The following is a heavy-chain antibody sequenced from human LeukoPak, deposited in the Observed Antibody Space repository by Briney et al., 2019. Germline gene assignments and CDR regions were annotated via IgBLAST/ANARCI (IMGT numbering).Heavy chain of an antibody. CDR2: IYSSGNT. J-gene: IGHJ5*02. D-gene: IGHD3-22*01. CDR3: ARDYYYDT. V-gene: IGHV3-53*01. Sequence: PGGSLRLSCAASGLTVSNNYMSWVRQAPGKGLEWVSVIYSSGNTYYADSVKGRFTISRDNSKNTLYLQMNSLRAEDTAVYYCARDYYYDTWGQGTLVTVSS. CDR1: GLTVSNNY.